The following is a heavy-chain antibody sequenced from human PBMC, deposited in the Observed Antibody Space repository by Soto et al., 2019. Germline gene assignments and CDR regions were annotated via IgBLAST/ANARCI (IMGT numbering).Heavy chain of an antibody. CDR2: IIPIFGTA. CDR3: VREEPVVPAAIGPPDAFDI. D-gene: IGHD2-2*02. J-gene: IGHJ3*02. CDR1: GGTFSSYA. V-gene: IGHV1-69*01. Sequence: QVQLVQSGAEVKKPGSSVKVSCKASGGTFSSYAISWVRQAPGQGLEWMGGIIPIFGTANYAQKFQGRVTITADESTSTAYMELSSLRSEDTAVYYCVREEPVVPAAIGPPDAFDIWGQGTMVTVSS.